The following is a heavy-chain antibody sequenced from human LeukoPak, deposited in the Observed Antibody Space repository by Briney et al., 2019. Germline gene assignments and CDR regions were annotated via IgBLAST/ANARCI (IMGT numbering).Heavy chain of an antibody. J-gene: IGHJ6*03. Sequence: QTGGSLRLSCAASGFTFGDYAMSWFRQAPGKGLEWVSYISSSSSTIYYADSVKGRFTISRDNAKNSLYLQINSLRAEDTAVYYCARRYYDFWSASYYYYMDVWGKGTTVTVSS. CDR1: GFTFGDYA. CDR3: ARRYYDFWSASYYYYMDV. CDR2: ISSSSSTI. D-gene: IGHD3-3*01. V-gene: IGHV3-48*01.